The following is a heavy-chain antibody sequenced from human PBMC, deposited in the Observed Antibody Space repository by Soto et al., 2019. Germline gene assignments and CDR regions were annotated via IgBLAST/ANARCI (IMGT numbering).Heavy chain of an antibody. CDR3: AREYFYDSSGYYYDKVLDY. V-gene: IGHV1-18*01. Sequence: PSVKVSCKASGYTFTSYGISWVRQAPGQGLEWMGWISAYNGNTNYAQKLQGRVTMTTDTSTSTAYMELRSLRSDDTAVYYCAREYFYDSSGYYYDKVLDYWGQGTLVTVSS. CDR1: GYTFTSYG. D-gene: IGHD3-22*01. J-gene: IGHJ4*02. CDR2: ISAYNGNT.